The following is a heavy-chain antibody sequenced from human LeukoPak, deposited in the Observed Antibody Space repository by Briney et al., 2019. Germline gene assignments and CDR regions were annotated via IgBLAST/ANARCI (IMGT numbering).Heavy chain of an antibody. CDR3: AKKRQIGQVTENYFDY. V-gene: IGHV3-23*01. J-gene: IGHJ4*02. D-gene: IGHD1-1*01. CDR2: ISGSGGST. Sequence: PGGSLRLSCAASGFTFSSYAMSWVRQAPGKGLEWVSAISGSGGSTYYADSVKGRFTISRDNSKNTLYLQMNSLRAEDTAVYYCAKKRQIGQVTENYFDYWGQGTLVTVSS. CDR1: GFTFSSYA.